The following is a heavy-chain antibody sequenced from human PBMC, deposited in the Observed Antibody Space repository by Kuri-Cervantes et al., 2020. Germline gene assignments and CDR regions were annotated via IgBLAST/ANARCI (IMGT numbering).Heavy chain of an antibody. CDR2: IYPGDSDT. D-gene: IGHD5-18*01. Sequence: GESLKISCKGSGYSFTSYWIGWVRQMPGKGLEWMGIIYPGDSDTRYSPSFQGQVTISADKSIGTAYLQWSSLKASDTAMYYCAVKGYSYGTHYYYGMDVWGQGTTVTVSS. V-gene: IGHV5-51*01. J-gene: IGHJ6*02. CDR3: AVKGYSYGTHYYYGMDV. CDR1: GYSFTSYW.